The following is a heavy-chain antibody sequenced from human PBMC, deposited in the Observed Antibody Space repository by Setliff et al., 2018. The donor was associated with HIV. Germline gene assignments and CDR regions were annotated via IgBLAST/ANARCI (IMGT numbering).Heavy chain of an antibody. CDR2: INSDGIST. J-gene: IGHJ6*03. V-gene: IGHV3-74*03. Sequence: GGSLRLSCAASGITVSSNYMSWVRQGPGKGLVWVARINSDGISTKHADSVKGRFTISRDNSKSTMYLQVDSLTAEDTAVYYCARSLAYCSGGGCSSGNYYYMDVWGKGTTVTVSS. CDR3: ARSLAYCSGGGCSSGNYYYMDV. CDR1: GITVSSNY. D-gene: IGHD2-15*01.